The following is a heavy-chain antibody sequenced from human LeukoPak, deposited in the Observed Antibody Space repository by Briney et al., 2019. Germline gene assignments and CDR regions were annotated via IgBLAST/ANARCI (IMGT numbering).Heavy chain of an antibody. CDR2: IIHSGST. J-gene: IGHJ4*02. CDR3: ARAPCGGDCYSDY. D-gene: IGHD2-21*02. CDR1: GGSFTGYY. Sequence: RSSETLSLTCAVYGGSFTGYYWSWIRQPPGKGLEWIGEIIHSGSTNYNLSLKSRVTISVDTSKNQFSLKLSSVTAVGTAVYYCARAPCGGDCYSDYWGQGTLVTVSS. V-gene: IGHV4-34*12.